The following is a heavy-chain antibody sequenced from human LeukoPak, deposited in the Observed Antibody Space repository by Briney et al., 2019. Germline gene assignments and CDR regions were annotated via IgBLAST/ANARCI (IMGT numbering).Heavy chain of an antibody. CDR3: ARDRDYYGSGSSYFDY. Sequence: PSETLSLTCTVSGGSISSYYWSWIRQPPGKGLEWIGYIYYRGNTNYNPSLRSRVTISVDTSKNQFSLKLSSVTAADTAVYYCARDRDYYGSGSSYFDYWGQGTLVTVSS. J-gene: IGHJ4*02. D-gene: IGHD3-10*01. CDR1: GGSISSYY. CDR2: IYYRGNT. V-gene: IGHV4-59*01.